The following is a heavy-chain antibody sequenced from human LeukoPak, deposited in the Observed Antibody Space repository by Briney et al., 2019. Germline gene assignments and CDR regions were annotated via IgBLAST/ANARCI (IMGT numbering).Heavy chain of an antibody. Sequence: GGSLRLSCTSSGFILSSFAMSWVRQPPGKGLEWVSSISSPGGNTYYADSVKGRFTISRDNSNNLVYLQMNSLRAEDTAVYYCAKSQQLADFDYWGQGTLVTVSS. CDR2: ISSPGGNT. CDR1: GFILSSFA. CDR3: AKSQQLADFDY. J-gene: IGHJ4*02. D-gene: IGHD6-13*01. V-gene: IGHV3-23*01.